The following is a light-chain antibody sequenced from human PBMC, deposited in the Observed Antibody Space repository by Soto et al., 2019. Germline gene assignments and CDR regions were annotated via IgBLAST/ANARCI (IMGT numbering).Light chain of an antibody. J-gene: IGLJ1*01. CDR1: SGDVGGYNY. CDR2: EVG. V-gene: IGLV2-14*01. CDR3: SSYTSSSSRV. Sequence: QSALTQPASVSGSPGQSITISCTGTSGDVGGYNYVSWYQQHPGKAPKLVIYEVGNRPSGVSNRFSGSKSGNTASLTISGLQAEDEADYYCSSYTSSSSRVFGTGNKLTVL.